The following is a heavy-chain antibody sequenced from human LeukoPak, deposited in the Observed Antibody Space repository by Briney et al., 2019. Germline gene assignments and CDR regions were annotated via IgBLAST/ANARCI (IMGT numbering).Heavy chain of an antibody. CDR1: GFTFSSYG. V-gene: IGHV3-23*01. CDR2: ISGSGGTT. J-gene: IGHJ3*02. Sequence: PGGSLRLSCAVSGFTFSSYGMSWVRQAPGKGLEWVSGISGSGGTTYFADSVKGRFSISRDNSKNTLYLQMNSLRAEDTAVYYCAKDQIRDYGSGTYYLSANDAFDIWGQGTMVTVSS. CDR3: AKDQIRDYGSGTYYLSANDAFDI. D-gene: IGHD3-10*01.